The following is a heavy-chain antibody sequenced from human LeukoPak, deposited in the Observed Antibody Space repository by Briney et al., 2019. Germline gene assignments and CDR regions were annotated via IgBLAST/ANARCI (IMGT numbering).Heavy chain of an antibody. J-gene: IGHJ4*02. V-gene: IGHV4-59*01. CDR2: IYYSGST. Sequence: SETLSLTCTVSAGSISSYYWSWIRQPPGKGLEWIGYIYYSGSTNYNPSLKSRVTISVDTSKNQFSLKLSSVTAADTAVYYCARHRGSANYGDYWVDYWGQGTLVTVSS. CDR3: ARHRGSANYGDYWVDY. CDR1: AGSISSYY. D-gene: IGHD4-17*01.